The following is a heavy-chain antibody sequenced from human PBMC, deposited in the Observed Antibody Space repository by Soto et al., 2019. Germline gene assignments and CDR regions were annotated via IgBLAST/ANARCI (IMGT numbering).Heavy chain of an antibody. CDR2: IIPIFGTA. J-gene: IGHJ4*02. CDR1: GGTFSSYA. CDR3: ARYGVGYVWFGAFDY. V-gene: IGHV1-69*12. Sequence: QVQLVQSGAEVKKPGSSVKVSCKASGGTFSSYAISWVRQAPGQGLEWMGGIIPIFGTANYAQKFQGRVTITADESTSTAYRELSSVRAEDTAVYYCARYGVGYVWFGAFDYWGQGTLVTVSS. D-gene: IGHD3-10*01.